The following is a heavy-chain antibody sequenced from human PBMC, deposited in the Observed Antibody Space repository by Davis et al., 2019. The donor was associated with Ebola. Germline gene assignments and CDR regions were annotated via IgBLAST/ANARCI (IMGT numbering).Heavy chain of an antibody. V-gene: IGHV4-59*01. J-gene: IGHJ4*02. Sequence: MPSETLSLTCTVSGGSISSYYWSWIRQPPGKGLEWIGYIYYSGSTNYNPSLKSRVTISVDTSNNQFSLKLSSVTAADTAVYYCARESGGLDYWGQGTLVTVSS. D-gene: IGHD2-15*01. CDR3: ARESGGLDY. CDR2: IYYSGST. CDR1: GGSISSYY.